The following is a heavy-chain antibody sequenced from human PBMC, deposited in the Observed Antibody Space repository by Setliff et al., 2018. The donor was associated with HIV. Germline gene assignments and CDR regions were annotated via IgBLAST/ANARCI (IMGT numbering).Heavy chain of an antibody. D-gene: IGHD3-16*01. CDR2: IKEDGSTK. CDR3: TRDGGEY. V-gene: IGHV3-7*03. J-gene: IGHJ4*02. CDR1: GFTFSKYW. Sequence: GGSLRLSCVASGFTFSKYWMSWVRQAPGKGLELVASIKEDGSTKYYVDSVKGRFTVSRDNAENSVYLQMNGLRVDDTALYYCTRDGGEYWGEGTLVTVSS.